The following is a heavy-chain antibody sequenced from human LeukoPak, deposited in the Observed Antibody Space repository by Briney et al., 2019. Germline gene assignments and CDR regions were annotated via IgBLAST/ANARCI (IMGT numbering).Heavy chain of an antibody. V-gene: IGHV3-48*02. Sequence: GGSLRLSCAASGFTFSSYSMSWVRQAPGRGLEWVSYISSSSSTIYYADSVKGRFTISRDNAKNSLYLQMNSLRDEDTAVYYCARDRKSYYDFWSGRFILDYWGQGTLVTVSS. CDR1: GFTFSSYS. CDR3: ARDRKSYYDFWSGRFILDY. J-gene: IGHJ4*02. D-gene: IGHD3-3*01. CDR2: ISSSSSTI.